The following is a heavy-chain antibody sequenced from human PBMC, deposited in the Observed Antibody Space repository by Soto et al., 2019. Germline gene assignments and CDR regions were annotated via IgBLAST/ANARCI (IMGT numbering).Heavy chain of an antibody. V-gene: IGHV4-59*01. D-gene: IGHD3-16*01. CDR2: IYYSGST. CDR1: GSSLSSYD. Sequence: SETMCLTCTLAGSSLSSYDWSWIRQPTGKGLEWIGYIYYSGSTSYNPSLKSRRTRSVDTSKNHVSLKRSSVTAADTAVYYCGRRWGEHFDYWGQGTLVTVSS. CDR3: GRRWGEHFDY. J-gene: IGHJ4*02.